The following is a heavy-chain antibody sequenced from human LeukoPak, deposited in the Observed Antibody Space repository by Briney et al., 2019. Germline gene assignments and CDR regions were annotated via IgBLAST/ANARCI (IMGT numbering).Heavy chain of an antibody. CDR3: ARASYCSGGSCYSDY. Sequence: ASVKVSCKASGYTFTSYSISWVGQAPGQGLEWMGWISAYNGNTIYAQKVKGRVTITTDTSTSTAYMELRSLKSDDTAVYYCARASYCSGGSCYSDYWGQGTLVTASS. CDR2: ISAYNGNT. V-gene: IGHV1-18*01. CDR1: GYTFTSYS. J-gene: IGHJ4*02. D-gene: IGHD2-15*01.